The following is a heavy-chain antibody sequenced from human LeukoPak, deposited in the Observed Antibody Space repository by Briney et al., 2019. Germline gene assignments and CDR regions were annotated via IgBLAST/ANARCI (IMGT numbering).Heavy chain of an antibody. D-gene: IGHD3-10*01. CDR1: GGTFSSYA. V-gene: IGHV1-18*01. CDR3: ASGVGRGVMVY. J-gene: IGHJ4*02. CDR2: ISAYNGNT. Sequence: ASVKVSCKASGGTFSSYAISWVRQAPGQGLEWMGWISAYNGNTNYAQKLQGRVTMTTDTSTSTAYMELRSLRSDDTAVYYCASGVGRGVMVYWGQGTLVTVSS.